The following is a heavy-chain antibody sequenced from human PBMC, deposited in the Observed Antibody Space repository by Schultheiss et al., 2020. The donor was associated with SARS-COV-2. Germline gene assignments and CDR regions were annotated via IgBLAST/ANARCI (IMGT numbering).Heavy chain of an antibody. J-gene: IGHJ4*02. D-gene: IGHD3-3*01. CDR2: ISGSGGST. Sequence: GGSLRLSCAASGFTFDDYGMSWVRQAPGKGLEWVSAISGSGGSTYYADSVKGRFTISRDNAKNSLYLQMNSLRDEDTAVYYCARDPDYDFWSGYSRHFDYWGQGTLVTVSS. CDR1: GFTFDDYG. V-gene: IGHV3-23*01. CDR3: ARDPDYDFWSGYSRHFDY.